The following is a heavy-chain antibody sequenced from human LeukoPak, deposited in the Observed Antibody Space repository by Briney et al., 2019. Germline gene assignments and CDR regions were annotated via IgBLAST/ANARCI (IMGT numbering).Heavy chain of an antibody. CDR1: GFTFSDYY. D-gene: IGHD3-22*01. CDR2: ISSSSSYT. V-gene: IGHV3-11*03. Sequence: GGSLRLSCAASGFTFSDYYMSWIRQAPGKGLGWVSYISSSSSYTNYADSVKGRFIISRDNAKNSLYLQMNSLRAEDTAVYYCASIPTYYYDSSGSAVDYWGQGTLVTVSS. CDR3: ASIPTYYYDSSGSAVDY. J-gene: IGHJ4*02.